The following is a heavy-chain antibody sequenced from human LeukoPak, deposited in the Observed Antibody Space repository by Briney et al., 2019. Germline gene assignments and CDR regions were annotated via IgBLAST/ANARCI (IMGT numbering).Heavy chain of an antibody. D-gene: IGHD6-13*01. CDR2: ISSSGSTI. CDR3: ARDEGSSWYSIYYYYMDV. V-gene: IGHV3-48*03. J-gene: IGHJ6*03. CDR1: GLTFSSYE. Sequence: SGGSLRLSCAASGLTFSSYEMNWVRQAPGKGLEWVSYISSSGSTIYHADSVKGRFTISRDNAKNSLYLQMNSLRAEDTAVYYCARDEGSSWYSIYYYYMDVWGKGTTVTVSS.